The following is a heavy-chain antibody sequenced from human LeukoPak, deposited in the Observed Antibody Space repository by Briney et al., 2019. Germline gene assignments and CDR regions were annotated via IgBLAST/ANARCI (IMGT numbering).Heavy chain of an antibody. CDR3: ARPRWLQFGPHDC. Sequence: GGSLRLSCAASGFTLSTFWMTWVRQAPGKGLEWVANIKQDGSEKYYADSVKGRFTVSRDNAKNSLYLQMNNLRAEDTAVYYCARPRWLQFGPHDCWGQGTLVTVSS. CDR1: GFTLSTFW. CDR2: IKQDGSEK. V-gene: IGHV3-7*01. J-gene: IGHJ4*02. D-gene: IGHD5-12*01.